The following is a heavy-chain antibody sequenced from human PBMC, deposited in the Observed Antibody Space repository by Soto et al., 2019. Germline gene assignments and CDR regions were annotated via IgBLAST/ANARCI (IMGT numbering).Heavy chain of an antibody. J-gene: IGHJ5*02. Sequence: SETLSLTCTVSGGSVSSGSYYWSWIRQPPGKGLEWIGYIYYSGSTNYNPSLKSRVTISVDTSKNQFSLKLSSVTAADTAVYYCARFTGTTGGCDLWGQGTLVTVSS. CDR2: IYYSGST. CDR1: GGSVSSGSYY. V-gene: IGHV4-61*01. D-gene: IGHD1-7*01. CDR3: ARFTGTTGGCDL.